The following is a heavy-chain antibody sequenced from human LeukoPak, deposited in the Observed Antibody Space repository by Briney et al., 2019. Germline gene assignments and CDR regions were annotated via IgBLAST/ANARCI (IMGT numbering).Heavy chain of an antibody. Sequence: GGSLRLSCAASGFTFSDYYMSWIRQAPGKGLEWVSYISSSGSTIYYADSVKGRFTISRDNAKNSLYLQMNSLRAEDTAVYYCARDRELWFGGLWSYYYGMDVWGQGTTVTVSS. J-gene: IGHJ6*02. D-gene: IGHD3-10*01. V-gene: IGHV3-11*01. CDR2: ISSSGSTI. CDR3: ARDRELWFGGLWSYYYGMDV. CDR1: GFTFSDYY.